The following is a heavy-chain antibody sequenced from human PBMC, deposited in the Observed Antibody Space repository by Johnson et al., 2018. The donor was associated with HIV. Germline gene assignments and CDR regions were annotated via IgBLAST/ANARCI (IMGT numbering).Heavy chain of an antibody. CDR2: INSDGSST. J-gene: IGHJ3*01. V-gene: IGHV3-74*02. Sequence: EVQLVESGGGVVQPGRSLRLSCAASGFTLRSYGMHLVRQAPGKGLVWVSRINSDGSSTSYADSVKGRFTISRDNSKNTLYLQMNSLRAEDTALYSCARVGVDDAFDFWGQGTMVTVSS. CDR1: GFTLRSYG. D-gene: IGHD2-15*01. CDR3: ARVGVDDAFDF.